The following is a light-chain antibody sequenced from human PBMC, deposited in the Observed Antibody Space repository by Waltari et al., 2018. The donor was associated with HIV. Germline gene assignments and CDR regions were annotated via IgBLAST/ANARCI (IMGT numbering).Light chain of an antibody. CDR2: AVT. V-gene: IGLV2-23*02. J-gene: IGLJ1*01. CDR3: CSYAGTSTYV. CDR1: SSDVASDNL. Sequence: QSALTQPASVSGSPGQSITISCTGTSSDVASDNLASWYQHHPGKAPKVMIYAVTKRPSGVSDRFSGSKSGNTASLTISGLQAEDEADYYCCSYAGTSTYVFGTGTKVTVL.